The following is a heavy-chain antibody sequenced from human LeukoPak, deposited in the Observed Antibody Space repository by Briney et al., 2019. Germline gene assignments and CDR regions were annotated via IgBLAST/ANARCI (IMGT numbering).Heavy chain of an antibody. V-gene: IGHV3-15*01. J-gene: IGHJ3*02. CDR2: VKSKADDGAT. Sequence: PGGSLRLSCEASGFSFTNTWMSWVRQAPGKGLEWVGRVKSKADDGATDYAAPVQGRFTISRDDSKNTLSLQMNSLKTEDTAVYYCATEGGSGSYYGDDAFDMWGQGTMVTVSS. D-gene: IGHD3-10*01. CDR3: ATEGGSGSYYGDDAFDM. CDR1: GFSFTNTW.